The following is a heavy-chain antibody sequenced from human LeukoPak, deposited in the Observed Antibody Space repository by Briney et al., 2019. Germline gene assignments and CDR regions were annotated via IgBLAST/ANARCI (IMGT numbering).Heavy chain of an antibody. CDR3: ARGYYLCDY. V-gene: IGHV4-31*02. J-gene: IGHJ4*02. CDR1: Y. D-gene: IGHD2-8*01. CDR2: IYYSGST. Sequence: YWIGWVRQMPGKGLEWIGYIYYSGSTYYNPSLKSRVTISVDTSKNQFSLKLSSVTAADTAVYYCARGYYLCDYWGQGTLVTVSS.